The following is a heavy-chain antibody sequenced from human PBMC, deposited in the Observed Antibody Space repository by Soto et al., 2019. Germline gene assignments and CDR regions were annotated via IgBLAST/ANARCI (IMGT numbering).Heavy chain of an antibody. D-gene: IGHD5-18*01. CDR1: GYTFTSYG. Sequence: GASVKVSCKASGYTFTSYGISWARQAPGQGLEGMGWISAYNGNTNYAQKLQGRVTMTTDTSTSTAYMPLRGRSSDATAVYSRASAGWAVDTATESCYNWFDPWAQGTLLTVSS. CDR2: ISAYNGNT. CDR3: ASAGWAVDTATESCYNWFDP. V-gene: IGHV1-18*01. J-gene: IGHJ5*02.